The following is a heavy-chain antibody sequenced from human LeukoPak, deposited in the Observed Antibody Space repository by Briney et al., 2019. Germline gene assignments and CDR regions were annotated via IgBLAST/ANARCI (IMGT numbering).Heavy chain of an antibody. CDR3: ARAGPAG. D-gene: IGHD6-13*01. J-gene: IGHJ4*02. V-gene: IGHV1-69*04. Sequence: ASVKVSCKASGGTFSSNAISWVQQAPGQGLEWMGRIIPILGIANYAQKFQGRVTITADKSTSTAYMELSSLRSEDTAVYYCARAGPAGWGQGTLVTVSS. CDR1: GGTFSSNA. CDR2: IIPILGIA.